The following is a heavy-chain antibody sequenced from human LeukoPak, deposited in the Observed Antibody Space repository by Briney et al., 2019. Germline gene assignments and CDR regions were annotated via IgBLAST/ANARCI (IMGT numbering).Heavy chain of an antibody. CDR2: INWDGGST. V-gene: IGHV3-43*01. Sequence: GGSLRLSCTASGFTFDDYTMHWVRQGPGKGLEWVSLINWDGGSTYYADSVKGRFTISRDNNKNSLYLQMNSLRTEDTALYYCAKGLQQLETCFDYWGQGTLVTVSS. D-gene: IGHD6-13*01. J-gene: IGHJ4*02. CDR3: AKGLQQLETCFDY. CDR1: GFTFDDYT.